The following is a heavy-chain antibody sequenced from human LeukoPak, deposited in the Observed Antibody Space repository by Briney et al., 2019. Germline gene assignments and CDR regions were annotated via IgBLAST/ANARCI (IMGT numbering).Heavy chain of an antibody. J-gene: IGHJ4*02. Sequence: PSETLSLTCTVSGGSISSSSYYWGWIRQPPGKGLEWIGSIYYSGSTYYNPSLKSRVTLSVDTSKNQFSLKLSSVTAADTAVYYCARLCATYYYDCSGYYWGQGTLVTVSS. CDR3: ARLCATYYYDCSGYY. CDR1: GGSISSSSYY. D-gene: IGHD3-22*01. V-gene: IGHV4-39*01. CDR2: IYYSGST.